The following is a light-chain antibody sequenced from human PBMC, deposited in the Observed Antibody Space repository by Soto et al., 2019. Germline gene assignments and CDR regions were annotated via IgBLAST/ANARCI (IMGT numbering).Light chain of an antibody. Sequence: DIQMTQSPSTLSASVGDRVTVTCRASQSISSWLAWYQQKAGKAPKLLIYKASALESGVPSRFSGSGSGTDLTITINSLQPEDFETYYCQQLHSYPFTFGQGTRLENK. CDR1: QSISSW. V-gene: IGKV1-5*03. CDR2: KAS. J-gene: IGKJ5*01. CDR3: QQLHSYPFT.